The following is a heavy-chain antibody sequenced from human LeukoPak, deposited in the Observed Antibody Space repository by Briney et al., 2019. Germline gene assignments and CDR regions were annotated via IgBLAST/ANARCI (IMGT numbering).Heavy chain of an antibody. CDR2: ISGSGGST. CDR1: GFTVSSNY. Sequence: GSLRLSCAASGFTVSSNYMSWVRQAPGKGLEWVSAISGSGGSTYYADSVKGRFTISRDNSKNTLYLQMNNLRAEDTAVYYCVKGGGNVRRYFEYWGQGTLVTVSS. CDR3: VKGGGNVRRYFEY. J-gene: IGHJ4*02. V-gene: IGHV3-23*01. D-gene: IGHD4-23*01.